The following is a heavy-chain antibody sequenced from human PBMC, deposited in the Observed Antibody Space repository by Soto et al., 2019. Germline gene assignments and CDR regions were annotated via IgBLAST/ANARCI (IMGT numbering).Heavy chain of an antibody. CDR1: AW. D-gene: IGHD6-19*01. CDR3: TTGQVAGTRDY. Sequence: AWMSWVRQPPGKGLEWVGRIKSKTDGGTTDYVAPVKGRFIISRDDSKNMVYLQMNSLKTEDTAMYYCTTGQVAGTRDYWGQGTLVTVSS. CDR2: IKSKTDGGTT. J-gene: IGHJ4*02. V-gene: IGHV3-15*01.